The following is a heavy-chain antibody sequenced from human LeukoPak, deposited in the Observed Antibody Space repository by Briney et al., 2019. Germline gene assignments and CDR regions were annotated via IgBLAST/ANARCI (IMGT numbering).Heavy chain of an antibody. V-gene: IGHV3-21*01. CDR2: ISSSSSYI. J-gene: IGHJ4*02. CDR1: GFTFSSYS. CDR3: ARWVEVATKGEGFDY. D-gene: IGHD5-24*01. Sequence: GGSLRLSCAASGFTFSSYSMNWVRQAPGKGLEWVSSISSSSSYIYYADSVKGRFTISRDNAKNSLYLQMNSLRAEDTAVYYCARWVEVATKGEGFDYWGQGTLVTVSS.